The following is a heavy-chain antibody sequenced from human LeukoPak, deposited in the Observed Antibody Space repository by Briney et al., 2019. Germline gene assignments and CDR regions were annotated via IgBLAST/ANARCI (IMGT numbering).Heavy chain of an antibody. CDR2: ISSSSSYI. CDR1: GFTFSSHS. V-gene: IGHV3-21*01. Sequence: GGSLRLSCAASGFTFSSHSMNWVRQAPGKGLEWVSSISSSSSYIYYVDSVKGRFTISRDNAKNSLYLQMNSLRAEDTAVYYCARAPSPLAVAGTDYWGQGTLVTVSS. J-gene: IGHJ4*02. D-gene: IGHD6-19*01. CDR3: ARAPSPLAVAGTDY.